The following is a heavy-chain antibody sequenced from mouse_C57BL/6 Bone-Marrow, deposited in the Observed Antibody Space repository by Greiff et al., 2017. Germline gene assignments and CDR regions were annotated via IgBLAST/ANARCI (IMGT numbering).Heavy chain of an antibody. D-gene: IGHD2-2*01. CDR1: GYTFTSYW. CDR3: ARRDYGYEGFAY. V-gene: IGHV1-61*01. J-gene: IGHJ3*01. CDR2: IYPSDSET. Sequence: QVQLQQPGAELVRPGSSVKLSYKASGYTFTSYWMDWVKQRPGQGLEWIGNIYPSDSETHYNQKFKDKATLTVDKSSSTAYMQLSSLTSEDSAVYYCARRDYGYEGFAYWGQGTLVTVSA.